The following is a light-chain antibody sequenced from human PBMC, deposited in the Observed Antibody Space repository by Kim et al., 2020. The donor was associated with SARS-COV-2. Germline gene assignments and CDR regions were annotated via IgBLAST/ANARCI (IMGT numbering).Light chain of an antibody. CDR2: DIN. CDR3: SSYTSSNTLV. Sequence: QSITISCTATRSPLVVYNYVYLYQQHTGKAHKVMIYDINNRPSGVSNRFSGSKSGDTASLTISGLQAEDEADYYCSSYTSSNTLVFGGGTQRTVL. J-gene: IGLJ3*02. V-gene: IGLV2-14*03. CDR1: RSPLVVYNY.